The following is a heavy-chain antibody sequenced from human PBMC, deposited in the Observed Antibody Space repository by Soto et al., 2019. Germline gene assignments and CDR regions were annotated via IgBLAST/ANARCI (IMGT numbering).Heavy chain of an antibody. CDR3: AKGAPEYSSSSGWDWFDP. D-gene: IGHD6-6*01. J-gene: IGHJ5*02. CDR2: ISGSGGST. Sequence: GGSLRLSCAASGFTFSSYAMSWVRQAPGKGLEWVSAISGSGGSTYYADSVKGRFTISRDNSKNTLYLQMNSLRAEDTAVYYCAKGAPEYSSSSGWDWFDPWGQGTLVTVSS. CDR1: GFTFSSYA. V-gene: IGHV3-23*01.